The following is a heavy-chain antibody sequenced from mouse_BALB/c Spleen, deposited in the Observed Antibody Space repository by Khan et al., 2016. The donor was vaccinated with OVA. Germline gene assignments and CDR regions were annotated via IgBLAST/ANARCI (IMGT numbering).Heavy chain of an antibody. CDR2: ISSAATYT. V-gene: IGHV5-9-1*01. CDR3: ANGNYGWFAY. D-gene: IGHD2-1*01. J-gene: IGHJ3*01. Sequence: EVELVESGGGLVEPGGSLKLSCAASGFTFSSFVMSWVRQTPEKRLEWVATISSAATYTYYPDSVKGRFTISRDNAKNTLYLQMNSLRSDDTAIYYCANGNYGWFAYWGQGTLVTVS. CDR1: GFTFSSFV.